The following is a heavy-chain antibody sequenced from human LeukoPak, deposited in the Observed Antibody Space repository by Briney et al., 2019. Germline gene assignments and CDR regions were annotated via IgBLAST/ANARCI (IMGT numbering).Heavy chain of an antibody. J-gene: IGHJ4*02. CDR1: RFTFSSYS. V-gene: IGHV3-48*01. Sequence: HPGGSLRLSCAASRFTFSSYSMNWVRQAPGKGLEWVSYISSSSTIYYADSVKGRFTISRDNAKNSLYLQMNSLRAEDTAVYYCARAGSTFDYWGQGTLVTVSS. CDR2: ISSSSTI. CDR3: ARAGSTFDY. D-gene: IGHD5/OR15-5a*01.